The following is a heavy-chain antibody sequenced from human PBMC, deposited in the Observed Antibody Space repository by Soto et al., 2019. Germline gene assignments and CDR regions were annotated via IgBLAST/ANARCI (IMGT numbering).Heavy chain of an antibody. V-gene: IGHV3-74*01. CDR1: GFTFTDYW. CDR2: INSDGSRT. CDR3: ARATSRGCYFDY. Sequence: GGSLRLSCAASGFTFTDYWTHWVRQAPGKGLVWVSRINSDGSRTSYAASVTGRFTISRDNAKNTLYLQMNSPRVEDTALYYCARATSRGCYFDYWGKGPMVTVSS. J-gene: IGHJ4*02.